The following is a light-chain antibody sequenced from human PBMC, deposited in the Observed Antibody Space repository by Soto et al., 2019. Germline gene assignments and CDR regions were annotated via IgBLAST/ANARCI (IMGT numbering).Light chain of an antibody. J-gene: IGKJ3*01. CDR2: DAS. V-gene: IGKV3-20*01. Sequence: EIVLTQSPGTLSLSPGERATLSCRASQSVSSSYLAWYQQKPGQAPRLLIYDASRATGIPDRFSGSGSGTDFTLTITRLEPEDFAVYYCQHYSTSALFGHGTKVDI. CDR3: QHYSTSAL. CDR1: QSVSSSY.